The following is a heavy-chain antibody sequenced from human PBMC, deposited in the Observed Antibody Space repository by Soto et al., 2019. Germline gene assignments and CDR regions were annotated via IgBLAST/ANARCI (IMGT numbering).Heavy chain of an antibody. CDR1: GYTFTSYD. Sequence: QVQLVQSGAEVKKPGASVKVSCKASGYTFTSYDINWVRQATGQGLEWMGWMNPNSGNTGYAQKFQGRVTMTRNTSMSTAYMELSSLRSGDTTVYYCARERSAGTGWFDPWGQGTLVTVSS. D-gene: IGHD6-13*01. CDR2: MNPNSGNT. V-gene: IGHV1-8*01. CDR3: ARERSAGTGWFDP. J-gene: IGHJ5*02.